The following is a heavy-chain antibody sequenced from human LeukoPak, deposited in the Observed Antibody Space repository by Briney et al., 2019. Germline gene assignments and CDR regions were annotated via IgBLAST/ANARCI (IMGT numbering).Heavy chain of an antibody. CDR2: ISGSGGST. CDR3: AKDDSSGYYPFDY. CDR1: GFTFSDHY. V-gene: IGHV3-23*01. J-gene: IGHJ4*02. Sequence: GGSLRLSCVVSGFTFSDHYMDWVRQAPGKGLEWVSAISGSGGSTYYADSVKGRFTISRDNSKNTLYLQMNSLRAEDTAVYYCAKDDSSGYYPFDYWGQGTLVTVSS. D-gene: IGHD3-22*01.